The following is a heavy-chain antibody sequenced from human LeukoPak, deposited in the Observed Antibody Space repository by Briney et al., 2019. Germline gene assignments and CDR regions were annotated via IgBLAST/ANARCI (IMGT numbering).Heavy chain of an antibody. CDR3: ATPFDY. Sequence: GGSLRLSCAASGFTFSTYSMNWVRQAPGKGLEWVSYISSGSNTIYYADPVKGRFTISRDNAKNSLYLQMNSLRAEDTAVYYCATPFDYWGQGTLVTVSS. CDR1: GFTFSTYS. V-gene: IGHV3-48*01. CDR2: ISSGSNTI. J-gene: IGHJ4*02.